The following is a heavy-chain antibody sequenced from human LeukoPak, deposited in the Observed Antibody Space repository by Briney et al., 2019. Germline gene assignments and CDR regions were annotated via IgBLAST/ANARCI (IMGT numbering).Heavy chain of an antibody. D-gene: IGHD4-17*01. CDR2: INHSGST. Sequence: SETLSLTCAVYGGSFSGYYWSWIRQPPGKGLEWIGEINHSGSTNYNPSLKSRVTISVDTSKNQFSLKLSSVTAADAAVYYCARVADEFGDYGFDSWGQGTLVTVSS. CDR3: ARVADEFGDYGFDS. V-gene: IGHV4-34*01. J-gene: IGHJ4*02. CDR1: GGSFSGYY.